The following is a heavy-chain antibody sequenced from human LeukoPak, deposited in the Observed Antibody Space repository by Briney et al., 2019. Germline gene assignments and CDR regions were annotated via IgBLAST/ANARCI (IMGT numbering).Heavy chain of an antibody. Sequence: ASVKVSCKASGYTFTSYGISWVRQAPGQGLEWMGWISAYNGNTNYAQKLQGRVTMTRDTSTSTVYMELSSLRSEDTAVYYCARDFLSGRNYFDYWGQGTLVTVSS. V-gene: IGHV1-18*01. J-gene: IGHJ4*02. CDR3: ARDFLSGRNYFDY. CDR1: GYTFTSYG. D-gene: IGHD1-26*01. CDR2: ISAYNGNT.